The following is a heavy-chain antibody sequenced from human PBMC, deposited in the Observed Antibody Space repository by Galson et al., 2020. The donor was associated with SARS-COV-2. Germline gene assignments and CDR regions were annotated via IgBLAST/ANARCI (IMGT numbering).Heavy chain of an antibody. D-gene: IGHD1-26*01. Sequence: GGSLRLSCAASGFTFSSYDLHWVRQAPGKGLEWVAFITYDGSYEDYADSVRGRFTISRDNSKSTVSLQMNSLRAGDTALYYCAKDHFQGFSGNSPFDFWGQGTLVTVSS. CDR1: GFTFSSYD. V-gene: IGHV3-30*02. CDR2: ITYDGSYE. CDR3: AKDHFQGFSGNSPFDF. J-gene: IGHJ4*02.